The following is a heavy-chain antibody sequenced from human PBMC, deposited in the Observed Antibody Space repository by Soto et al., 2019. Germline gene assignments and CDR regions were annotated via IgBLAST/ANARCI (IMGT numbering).Heavy chain of an antibody. J-gene: IGHJ4*02. D-gene: IGHD6-19*01. Sequence: EVQLVESGGGLVQPGGSLRLSCAASGFTFSSFSMNWVRQAPGKGLEWLSFISNSGSSIYYADSVKGRFTISRDNAKNSLYLQMNSLRAEDTAVYYCARDIAVDLDFWGQGTLVTVFS. V-gene: IGHV3-48*01. CDR1: GFTFSSFS. CDR2: ISNSGSSI. CDR3: ARDIAVDLDF.